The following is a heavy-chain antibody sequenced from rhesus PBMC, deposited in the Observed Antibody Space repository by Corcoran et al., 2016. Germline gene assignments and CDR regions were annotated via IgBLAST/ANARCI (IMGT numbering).Heavy chain of an antibody. Sequence: QVQLQESGPGLVKPSETLSLTCAVSGYSISSGYSWGWFRQPPGKVLVYIGYTSGSSGSTYYNPSLKTRVTISKYTSKNQFSLKLSSVTAADTAVYYCARLAAAGSIFDYWGQGVLVTVSS. V-gene: IGHV4-99*01. J-gene: IGHJ4*01. CDR3: ARLAAAGSIFDY. CDR1: GYSISSGYS. CDR2: TSGSSGST. D-gene: IGHD6-31*01.